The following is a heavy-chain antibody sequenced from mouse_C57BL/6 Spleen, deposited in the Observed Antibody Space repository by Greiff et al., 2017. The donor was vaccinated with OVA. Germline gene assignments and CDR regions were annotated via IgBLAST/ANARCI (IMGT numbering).Heavy chain of an antibody. CDR2: IYPGDGDT. D-gene: IGHD1-1*01. J-gene: IGHJ1*03. CDR3: ARGGYGSSYWYFDV. Sequence: VKLMESGPELVKPGASVKISCKASGYAFSSSWMNWVKQRPGKGLEWIGRIYPGDGDTNYNGKFKGKATLTADKSSSTAYMQLSSLTSEDSAVYFCARGGYGSSYWYFDVWGTGTTVTVSS. V-gene: IGHV1-82*01. CDR1: GYAFSSSW.